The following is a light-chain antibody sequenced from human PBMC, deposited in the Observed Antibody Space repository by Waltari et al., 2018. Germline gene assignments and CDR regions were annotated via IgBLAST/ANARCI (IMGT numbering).Light chain of an antibody. CDR3: QQYDSYWT. CDR1: QSVNSW. V-gene: IGKV1-5*03. CDR2: KAS. Sequence: DIQMTQSPSTLSASVGDRVTITCRASQSVNSWVAWYQQKPRKAPKLLIFKASNLESGVPARFSGSGSGTEFTLTSSSLQPDDFATYHCQQYDSYWTFGQGTKVEIK. J-gene: IGKJ1*01.